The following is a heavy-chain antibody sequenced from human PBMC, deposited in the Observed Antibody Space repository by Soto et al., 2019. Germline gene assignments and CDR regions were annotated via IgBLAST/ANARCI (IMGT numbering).Heavy chain of an antibody. CDR1: GFTFSTTW. D-gene: IGHD6-6*01. V-gene: IGHV3-15*07. J-gene: IGHJ4*02. CDR2: IKSKNAGGTA. Sequence: EVQLVESGGGLVKPGGSLRLSCAASGFTFSTTWMVWVRQAPGRGLEWVGRIKSKNAGGTADYAELVKGRFIISRDDSKNTLYRQMTSLKTEDTAVYDCTTGRPFAGALFDNWGQGTLASVSS. CDR3: TTGRPFAGALFDN.